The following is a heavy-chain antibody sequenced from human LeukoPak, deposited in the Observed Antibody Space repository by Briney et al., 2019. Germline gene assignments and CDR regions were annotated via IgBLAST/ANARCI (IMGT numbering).Heavy chain of an antibody. J-gene: IGHJ4*02. Sequence: ASVKVSCKVSGYTLTELSMHWVRQAPGKGLEWMGGFDPEDGETIYAQKFQGRVTMTEDTSTDTAYMELSSLRSEDTAVYYCATSRSQSYYFDYWGQGTLVTVSS. V-gene: IGHV1-24*01. D-gene: IGHD3-16*02. CDR1: GYTLTELS. CDR3: ATSRSQSYYFDY. CDR2: FDPEDGET.